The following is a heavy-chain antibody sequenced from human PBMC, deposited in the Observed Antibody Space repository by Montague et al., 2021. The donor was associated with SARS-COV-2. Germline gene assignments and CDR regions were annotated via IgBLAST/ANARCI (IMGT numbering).Heavy chain of an antibody. V-gene: IGHV4-34*01. CDR3: ARSYDYVWGSYRYLHWFDP. J-gene: IGHJ5*02. CDR2: INHSGST. Sequence: SETLSLTCAVYGGSFSGYYWSWIRQPPGKGLEWIGEINHSGSTNYNPSLKSRVTISVDTSKNQFSLKLSSVTAADTAVYYCARSYDYVWGSYRYLHWFDPWGQGTLVTVSS. CDR1: GGSFSGYY. D-gene: IGHD3-16*02.